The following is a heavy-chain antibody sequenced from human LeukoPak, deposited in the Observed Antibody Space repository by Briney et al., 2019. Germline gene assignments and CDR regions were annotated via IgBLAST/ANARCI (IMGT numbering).Heavy chain of an antibody. V-gene: IGHV3-21*01. CDR3: ARVTRLGGVIFSDY. J-gene: IGHJ4*02. CDR2: ISSSSSYI. CDR1: GFTFSSYS. Sequence: GGSLRLSCAASGFTFSSYSMNWVRQAPGKGLEWVSSISSSSSYIYYADSVKGRFTISRDNAKNSLYLQMNSLRAEDTAVYYCARVTRLGGVIFSDYWGQGTLVTVSS. D-gene: IGHD3-16*01.